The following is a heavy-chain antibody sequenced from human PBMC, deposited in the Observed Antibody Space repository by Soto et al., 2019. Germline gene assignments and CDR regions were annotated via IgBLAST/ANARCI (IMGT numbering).Heavy chain of an antibody. CDR3: ARNYYDNSGYYYVPIDY. J-gene: IGHJ4*02. CDR1: GYTFTSYY. V-gene: IGHV1-46*01. D-gene: IGHD3-22*01. Sequence: GASVKVSCKASGYTFTSYYIHWVRQAPGQGLEWMGIMNPSGGSTSYAQKFQGRVTMTRDTSTSTVYMELSSLRSEDTTVYYCARNYYDNSGYYYVPIDYWGQGTRVTVAS. CDR2: MNPSGGST.